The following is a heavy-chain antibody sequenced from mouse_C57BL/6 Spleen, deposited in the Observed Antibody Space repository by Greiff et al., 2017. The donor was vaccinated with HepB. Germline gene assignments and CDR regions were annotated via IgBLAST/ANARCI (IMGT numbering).Heavy chain of an antibody. J-gene: IGHJ3*01. D-gene: IGHD2-4*01. CDR2: INPNNGGT. V-gene: IGHV1-22*01. CDR1: GYTFTDYN. CDR3: ARGGIYDYDAWFAY. Sequence: EVQLQQSGPELVKPGASVKMSCKASGYTFTDYNMHWVKQSHGKSLEWIGYINPNNGGTSYNQKFKGKATLTVNKSSSTAYMELRSLTSEDSAVYYCARGGIYDYDAWFAYWGQGTLVTVSA.